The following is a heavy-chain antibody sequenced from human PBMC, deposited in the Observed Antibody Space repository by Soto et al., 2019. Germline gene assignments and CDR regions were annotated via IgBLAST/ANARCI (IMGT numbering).Heavy chain of an antibody. Sequence: GGSLRLSCAASGFTFSSYGMHWVRQAPGKGLEWVAFIWYDGSNNYYADSVKGRFTISRDNSKNTLYLQMNSVRAEDTAVYYCERGSLVLRTPPNYGMYVWGQGTMVTVSS. CDR2: IWYDGSNN. CDR1: GFTFSSYG. D-gene: IGHD3-22*01. V-gene: IGHV3-33*01. CDR3: ERGSLVLRTPPNYGMYV. J-gene: IGHJ6*02.